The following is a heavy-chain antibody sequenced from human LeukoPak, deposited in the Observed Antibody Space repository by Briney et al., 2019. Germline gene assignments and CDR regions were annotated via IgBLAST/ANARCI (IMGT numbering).Heavy chain of an antibody. CDR2: FYHSGIT. Sequence: SETLSLTCTVSGYSISSGYFWGWIRQPPGKGLEWIGSFYHSGITYYNPSLKSRVTISVDTSKNQFSLKLSSVTAADTAVYYCARGALTYYYGSGVKYYFDYWGQGTLVTVSS. J-gene: IGHJ4*02. CDR1: GYSISSGYF. D-gene: IGHD3-10*01. V-gene: IGHV4-38-2*02. CDR3: ARGALTYYYGSGVKYYFDY.